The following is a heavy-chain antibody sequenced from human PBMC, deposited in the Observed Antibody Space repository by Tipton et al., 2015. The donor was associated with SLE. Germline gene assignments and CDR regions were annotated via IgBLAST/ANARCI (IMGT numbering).Heavy chain of an antibody. Sequence: GLVKPSQTLSLTCAISGDSVSSNGVAWNWIRQSPSRGLEWLGRTYYMSKWYNDYAVSVKSRLTIKPDTSKNQFSLQLNSVTPEDTAVYYCAREDHSTYIYWGQGTPVTVSS. V-gene: IGHV6-1*01. CDR3: AREDHSTYIY. J-gene: IGHJ4*02. CDR2: TYYMSKWYN. D-gene: IGHD4-11*01. CDR1: GDSVSSNGVA.